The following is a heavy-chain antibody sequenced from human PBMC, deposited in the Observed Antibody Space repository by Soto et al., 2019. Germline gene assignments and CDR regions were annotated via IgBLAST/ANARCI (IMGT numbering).Heavy chain of an antibody. CDR2: INHSGST. CDR3: ARGDYDFWSGSGRAGMDA. Sequence: SETLSLTCAVYGGSFSGYYWSWIRQPPGKGLEWIGEINHSGSTNYNPSLKSRVTISVDTSKNQFSLKLSSVTAADTAVYYCARGDYDFWSGSGRAGMDAWGQGTTVTVSS. V-gene: IGHV4-34*01. CDR1: GGSFSGYY. J-gene: IGHJ6*02. D-gene: IGHD3-3*01.